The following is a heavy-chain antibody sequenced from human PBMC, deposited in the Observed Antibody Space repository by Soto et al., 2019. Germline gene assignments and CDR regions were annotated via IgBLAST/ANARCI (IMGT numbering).Heavy chain of an antibody. J-gene: IGHJ6*03. D-gene: IGHD1-7*01. V-gene: IGHV4-59*01. CDR1: GGSISSYY. Sequence: SETLSLTCTVSGGSISSYYWSWIRQPPGKGLEWIGYIYYSGSTNYNPSLKSRVTISVDTSKNQFPLKLISVTAADTAVYYFARNWNYDYYYYYMDVWGKGTTVTVSS. CDR2: IYYSGST. CDR3: ARNWNYDYYYYYMDV.